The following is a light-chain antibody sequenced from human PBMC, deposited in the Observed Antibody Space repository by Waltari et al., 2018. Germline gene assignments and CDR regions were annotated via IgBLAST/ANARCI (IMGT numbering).Light chain of an antibody. CDR2: DAS. CDR1: QDISNY. CDR3: QQYDNFPVK. J-gene: IGKJ4*02. V-gene: IGKV1-33*01. Sequence: DNQMTQSPSSLSVSVGDRVNITCQASQDISNYLNWYQQKPGKAPKLLIYDASNLETGVPARFSGSGSGTDFTFTISRLQPEDIATYYCQQYDNFPVKFGEGTKVEIK.